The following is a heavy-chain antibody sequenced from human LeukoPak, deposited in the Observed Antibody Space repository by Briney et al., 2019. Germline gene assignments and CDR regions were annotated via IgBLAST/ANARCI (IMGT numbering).Heavy chain of an antibody. CDR2: IIPIFGTA. V-gene: IGHV1-69*13. Sequence: SVKVSCKASGHALISWVRQAPGQGLEWMGGIIPIFGTANYAQKFQGRVTITADESTSTAYMELSSLRSEDTAVYYCASRERTNSSSWFLFDYWGQGTLVTVSS. D-gene: IGHD6-13*01. J-gene: IGHJ4*02. CDR3: ASRERTNSSSWFLFDY. CDR1: GHAL.